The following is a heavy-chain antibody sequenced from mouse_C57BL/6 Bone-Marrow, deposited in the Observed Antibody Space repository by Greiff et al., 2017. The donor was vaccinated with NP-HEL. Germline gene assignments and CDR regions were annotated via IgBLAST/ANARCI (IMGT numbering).Heavy chain of an antibody. CDR3: ARHGYYGDPYDFGY. V-gene: IGHV5-2*01. J-gene: IGHJ2*01. Sequence: EVQLQESGGGLVQPGESLKLSCVSNEYEFPSHDMSWVRKTPEKRLELVAAINSDGGSSYYPDTMERRFIISRDNIKNTLYLKMSSLRSEDTALYYCARHGYYGDPYDFGYWGKSTTLTVAS. CDR1: EYEFPSHD. CDR2: INSDGGSS. D-gene: IGHD2-3*01.